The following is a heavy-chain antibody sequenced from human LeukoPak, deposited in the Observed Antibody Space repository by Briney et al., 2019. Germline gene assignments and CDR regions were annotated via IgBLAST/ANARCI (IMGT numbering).Heavy chain of an antibody. D-gene: IGHD3-10*01. CDR1: GGSISSSSYY. CDR2: IYYSGST. V-gene: IGHV4-39*01. CDR3: SGSGSYAFEQIDY. J-gene: IGHJ4*02. Sequence: PSETLSLTCTVAGGSISSSSYYWGWIRQPPGKWLEWIGSIYYSGSTYYNPSLKSRVTISVDTSKNQFSLKLSSVTAADTAVYYCSGSGSYAFEQIDYWGQGTLVTVSS.